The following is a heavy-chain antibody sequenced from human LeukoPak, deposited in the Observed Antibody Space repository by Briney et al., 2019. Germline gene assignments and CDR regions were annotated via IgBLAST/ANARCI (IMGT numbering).Heavy chain of an antibody. D-gene: IGHD6-13*01. CDR3: ARTAPGLYYFDY. CDR2: IWYDGSNK. Sequence: GRSLRLSCAASGFTFSSYGMHWVRQAPGKGLEWVAVIWYDGSNKYYADSVKGRFTISRDNAKNSLYLQMNSLRAEDTAVYFCARTAPGLYYFDYWGQGTLVTVSS. CDR1: GFTFSSYG. J-gene: IGHJ4*02. V-gene: IGHV3-33*03.